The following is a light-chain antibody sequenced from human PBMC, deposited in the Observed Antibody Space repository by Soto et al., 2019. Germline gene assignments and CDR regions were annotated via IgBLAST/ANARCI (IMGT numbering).Light chain of an antibody. CDR2: DAS. CDR3: QQYNYYSWT. J-gene: IGKJ1*01. CDR1: QTVGTW. Sequence: DIQMTQSPSTLSASVGDRVTFTCRASQTVGTWLAWYQQKPEKVPKLLIYDASTLESGVPSRFSGSGSGTEFTLTITSLQPDDFATYYCQQYNYYSWTFGQGTKVEI. V-gene: IGKV1-5*01.